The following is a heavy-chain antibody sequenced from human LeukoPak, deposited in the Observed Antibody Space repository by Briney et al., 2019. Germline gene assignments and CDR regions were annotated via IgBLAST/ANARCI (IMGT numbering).Heavy chain of an antibody. V-gene: IGHV3-23*01. D-gene: IGHD6-19*01. CDR2: ISGSGGST. Sequence: GGSLSLSCAASGFTFSSYAMSWVRQAPGKGLDWVSAISGSGGSTYYADSVKGRFTISRDNSKNTLYLQMNSLRADDTAVYYCAKGARSSGWSAKAGFFDLWGRGTLVTVSS. CDR3: AKGARSSGWSAKAGFFDL. CDR1: GFTFSSYA. J-gene: IGHJ2*01.